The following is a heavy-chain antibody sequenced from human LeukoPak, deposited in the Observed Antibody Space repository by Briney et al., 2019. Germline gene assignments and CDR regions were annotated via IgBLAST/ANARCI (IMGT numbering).Heavy chain of an antibody. V-gene: IGHV4-39*01. D-gene: IGHD6-13*01. CDR2: IYYSGST. CDR3: ARQAVLEQQLVYYFDY. Sequence: SETLSLTCTVSGSSISSSSYYWGWIRQPPGKGLEWIGSIYYSGSTYYNPSLKSRVTISVDTSKNQFSLKLSSVTAADTAVYYCARQAVLEQQLVYYFDYWGQGTLVTVSS. J-gene: IGHJ4*02. CDR1: GSSISSSSYY.